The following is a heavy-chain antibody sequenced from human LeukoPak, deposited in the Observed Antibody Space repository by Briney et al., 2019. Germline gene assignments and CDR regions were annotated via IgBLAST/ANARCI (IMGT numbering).Heavy chain of an antibody. CDR3: ARVPDCSGGSCPDYYYYYGMDV. Sequence: ASVKVSCKASGYTFTCYYMHWVRQAPGQGLEWMGWINPNSGGTNYAQKFQGRVTMTRDTSISTAYMELSRLRSDDTAVYYCARVPDCSGGSCPDYYYYYGMDVWGQGTTVTVSS. J-gene: IGHJ6*02. CDR1: GYTFTCYY. V-gene: IGHV1-2*02. D-gene: IGHD2-15*01. CDR2: INPNSGGT.